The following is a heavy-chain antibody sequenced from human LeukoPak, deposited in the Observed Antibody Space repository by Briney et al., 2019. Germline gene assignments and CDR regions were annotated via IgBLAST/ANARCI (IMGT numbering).Heavy chain of an antibody. CDR3: ASSYCSGGSCYSGDAFDI. CDR2: IYHSGST. CDR1: GYSISSGYY. Sequence: SETLSLTCAVSGYSISSGYYWGWIRQPPGKGLEWIGSIYHSGSTYYNPSLKSRVTISVDTSKSQFSLKLSSVTAADTAVYYCASSYCSGGSCYSGDAFDIWGQGQWSPSLQ. J-gene: IGHJ3*02. V-gene: IGHV4-38-2*01. D-gene: IGHD2-15*01.